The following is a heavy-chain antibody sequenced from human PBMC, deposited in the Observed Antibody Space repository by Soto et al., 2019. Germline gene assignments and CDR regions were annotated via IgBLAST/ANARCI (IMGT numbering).Heavy chain of an antibody. V-gene: IGHV3-23*01. CDR1: GFTFSSYA. D-gene: IGHD1-1*01. J-gene: IGHJ4*02. CDR2: ISGSGGST. CDR3: AKGFDPGNWNDLSTFDY. Sequence: GGSLRLSCAASGFTFSSYAMSWVRQAPGKGLEWVSAISGSGGSTYYADSVKGRFTISRDNSKNTLYLQMNSLRAEDTAVYYCAKGFDPGNWNDLSTFDYWGQGTLVTVS.